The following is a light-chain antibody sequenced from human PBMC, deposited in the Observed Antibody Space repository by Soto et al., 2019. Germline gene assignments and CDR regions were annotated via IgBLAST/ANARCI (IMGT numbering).Light chain of an antibody. CDR2: WAS. J-gene: IGKJ1*01. V-gene: IGKV4-1*01. CDR3: QQYYLTRT. Sequence: DIVMTQSPESLAVSLGERATINCKSSQSVLYSSNNKNYLAWYQQKPGQPPKLLIYWASTRESGFPDRFSGIGSRTDVTLTSSSPQAEGVEVYYWQQYYLTRTFAQGTKVEIK. CDR1: QSVLYSSNNKNY.